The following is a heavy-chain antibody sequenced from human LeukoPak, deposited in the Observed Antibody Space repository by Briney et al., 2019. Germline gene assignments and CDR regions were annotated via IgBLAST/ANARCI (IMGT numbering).Heavy chain of an antibody. D-gene: IGHD2-15*01. V-gene: IGHV3-7*05. CDR2: IKQDGNEK. CDR3: ARVRYCSGGSCSHFDF. J-gene: IGHJ4*02. Sequence: GGSLRLSCAASGFTFSSFWMGWVRQAPGKGLEWVANIKQDGNEKYYVDSVKGRITISRDNAEKSVYLQMNSLRAEDTAVYYCARVRYCSGGSCSHFDFWGQGTLVTVS. CDR1: GFTFSSFW.